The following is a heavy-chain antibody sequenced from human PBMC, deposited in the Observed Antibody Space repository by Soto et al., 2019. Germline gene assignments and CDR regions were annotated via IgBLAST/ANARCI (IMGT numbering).Heavy chain of an antibody. CDR3: AGGGSIVVSTRRLMDV. D-gene: IGHD3-22*01. J-gene: IGHJ6*03. CDR1: GGSIRSYC. V-gene: IGHV4-59*03. CDR2: ICNSGTT. Sequence: QVQLQESGPTLVKHSETLSLTCTVSGGSIRSYCWTWIRQPPGEGLEWIGCICNSGTTNYNPSLKSRVAISIDSPKSQFSLQLSSVTVADTAVYYCAGGGSIVVSTRRLMDVWGKGTTVTVSS.